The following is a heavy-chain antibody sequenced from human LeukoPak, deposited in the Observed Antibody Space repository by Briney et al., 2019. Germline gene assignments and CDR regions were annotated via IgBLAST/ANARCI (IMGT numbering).Heavy chain of an antibody. CDR1: GFTFSNYG. Sequence: GGSLRLSCAASGFTFSNYGMHWVRQAPGKGLEWVAVIEYDGSDKYFADSVKGRFTISRDNSKNMLYLQMNSLRAEDTALYYCAKDLHSSASCYWGQGALVTVSS. J-gene: IGHJ4*02. CDR2: IEYDGSDK. V-gene: IGHV3-30*19. CDR3: AKDLHSSASCY. D-gene: IGHD3-22*01.